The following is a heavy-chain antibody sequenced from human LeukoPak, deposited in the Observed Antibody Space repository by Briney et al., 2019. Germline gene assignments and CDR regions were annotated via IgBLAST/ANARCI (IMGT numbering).Heavy chain of an antibody. CDR2: ITGGGSGI. V-gene: IGHV3-23*01. Sequence: GASLRLSCAASGCTFSNYAMSWVRQAPGKGLEWVSAITGGGSGIYYADSMKSRFTISRDNSKNTLYLQINSLRAEDTAVYYCAKWGDYDVFTGYYVSDYWGQGTLVSVSS. D-gene: IGHD3-9*01. J-gene: IGHJ4*02. CDR1: GCTFSNYA. CDR3: AKWGDYDVFTGYYVSDY.